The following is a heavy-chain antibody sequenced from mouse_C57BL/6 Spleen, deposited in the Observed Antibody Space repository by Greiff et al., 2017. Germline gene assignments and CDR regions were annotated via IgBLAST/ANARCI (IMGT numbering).Heavy chain of an antibody. Sequence: EVKVVESGGDLVKPGGSLKLSCAASGFTFSSYGMSWVRQTPDKRLEWVATISSGGSYTYYPDSVKGRFTISRDNAKNTLYLQMSSLKSEDTAMYYCARHHNWDWFAYWGQGTLVTVSA. CDR2: ISSGGSYT. CDR1: GFTFSSYG. V-gene: IGHV5-6*01. D-gene: IGHD4-1*01. J-gene: IGHJ3*01. CDR3: ARHHNWDWFAY.